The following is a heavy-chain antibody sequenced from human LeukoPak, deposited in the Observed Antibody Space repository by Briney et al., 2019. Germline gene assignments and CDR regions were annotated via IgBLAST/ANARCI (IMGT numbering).Heavy chain of an antibody. CDR2: IRYDGSNK. J-gene: IGHJ4*02. V-gene: IGHV3-30*02. D-gene: IGHD2-15*01. Sequence: GGSLRLSCAASGFTFSSYGMHWVRQAPGKGLEWVAFIRYDGSNKYYADSVKGRFTISRDNSKNTLYLQMNSLRAEDTAVYYCARSYCSGGSCYWYDYWGQGTLVTVSS. CDR1: GFTFSSYG. CDR3: ARSYCSGGSCYWYDY.